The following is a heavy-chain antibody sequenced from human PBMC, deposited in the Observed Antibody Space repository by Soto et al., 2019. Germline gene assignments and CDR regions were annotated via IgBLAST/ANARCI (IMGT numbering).Heavy chain of an antibody. J-gene: IGHJ1*01. D-gene: IGHD3-22*01. V-gene: IGHV1-69*02. CDR1: GGTFSSYT. CDR2: IIPILGIA. CDR3: ASSFFYYDSSGYYPPAKGEYFQH. Sequence: GASVKVSCKASGGTFSSYTISWVRQAPGQGLEWMGRIIPILGIANYAQKFQSRVTITADKSTSTAYMELSSLRSEDTAVYYCASSFFYYDSSGYYPPAKGEYFQHWGQGTLVTVSS.